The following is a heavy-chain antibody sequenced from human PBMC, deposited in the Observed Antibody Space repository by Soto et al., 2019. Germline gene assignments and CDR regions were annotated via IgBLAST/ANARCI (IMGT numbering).Heavy chain of an antibody. CDR2: IIPILGIA. CDR3: ARSYILTGHDY. V-gene: IGHV1-69*02. D-gene: IGHD3-9*01. CDR1: GGTFSSYT. Sequence: ASVKVACKASGGTFSSYTISWVLQAPGQGLEWMGRIIPILGIANYAQKFQGRVTITADKSTSTAYMELRSLRSDDTAVYYCARSYILTGHDYWGQGTLVTVSS. J-gene: IGHJ4*02.